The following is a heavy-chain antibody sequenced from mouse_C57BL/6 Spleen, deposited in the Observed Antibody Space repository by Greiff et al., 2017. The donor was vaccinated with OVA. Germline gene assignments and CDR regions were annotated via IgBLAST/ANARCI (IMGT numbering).Heavy chain of an antibody. CDR1: GFNIKDYY. CDR3: TTEVYDAWFAY. J-gene: IGHJ3*01. CDR2: IDPEDGDT. V-gene: IGHV14-1*01. D-gene: IGHD2-3*01. Sequence: DVKLQESGAELVRPGASVKLSCTASGFNIKDYYMHWVKQRPEQGLEWIGRIDPEDGDTEYAPKFQGKATMTADTSSNTAYLQLSSLTSEDTAVYYCTTEVYDAWFAYWGQGTLVTVSA.